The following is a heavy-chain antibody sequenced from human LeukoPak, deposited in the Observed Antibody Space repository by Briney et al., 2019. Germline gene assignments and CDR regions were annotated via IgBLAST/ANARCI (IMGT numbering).Heavy chain of an antibody. V-gene: IGHV4-39*01. J-gene: IGHJ4*02. D-gene: IGHD2-15*01. CDR3: ARQKTHCDGGSCFPPDY. Sequence: SGTVSLTCTVSGASVSSTGYYWVWIRQPPGKGLEWIGTTYYSGSTYYNPSLKSRVTVSVDTSKNQFSLKLSSVTAADTAVYYCARQKTHCDGGSCFPPDYWGQGTLVTVSS. CDR2: TYYSGST. CDR1: GASVSSTGYY.